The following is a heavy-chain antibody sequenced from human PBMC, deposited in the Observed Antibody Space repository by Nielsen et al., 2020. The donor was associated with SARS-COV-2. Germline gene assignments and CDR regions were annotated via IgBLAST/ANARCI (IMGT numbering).Heavy chain of an antibody. CDR1: GFTFSSYG. Sequence: GESLKISCAASGFTFSSYGMHWVRQAPGKGLEWVAVISYDGSNKYYADSVKGRFTISRDNSKNTLYLQMNSLRAEDTAVYYCAMIAAAGGWDYWGQGTLDTVSS. CDR2: ISYDGSNK. V-gene: IGHV3-30*03. D-gene: IGHD6-13*01. J-gene: IGHJ4*02. CDR3: AMIAAAGGWDY.